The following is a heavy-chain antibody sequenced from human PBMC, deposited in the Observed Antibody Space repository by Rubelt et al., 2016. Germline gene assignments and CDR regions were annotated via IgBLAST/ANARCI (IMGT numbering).Heavy chain of an antibody. J-gene: IGHJ4*02. CDR2: INHSGST. Sequence: QVQLQESGPGLLKPSETLSLTCAVYGGSFSGYYWSWIRQPPGKGLEWIGEINHSGSTYYNPSLKSRVTITVDTSKNQFSLDLYSVTATDTAVYSCARRRTTLGGDFYFDSWGQGLLVTVSS. CDR1: GGSFSGYY. V-gene: IGHV4-34*01. D-gene: IGHD1-14*01. CDR3: ARRRTTLGGDFYFDS.